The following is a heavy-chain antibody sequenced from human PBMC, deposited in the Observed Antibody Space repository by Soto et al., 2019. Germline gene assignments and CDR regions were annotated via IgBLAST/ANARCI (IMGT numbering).Heavy chain of an antibody. J-gene: IGHJ6*02. Sequence: EVQLLESGGGLVQPGESLRLSCAASGFTFDDHFMNWVRQAPGKGPEWVSDINKDGGRTHYADSVRGRFTISRDNSRNTLYLPMNRLRAEDTALYYCAKDLHYYGMDVWGQGTMVTVSS. V-gene: IGHV3-23*01. CDR1: GFTFDDHF. CDR2: INKDGGRT. CDR3: AKDLHYYGMDV.